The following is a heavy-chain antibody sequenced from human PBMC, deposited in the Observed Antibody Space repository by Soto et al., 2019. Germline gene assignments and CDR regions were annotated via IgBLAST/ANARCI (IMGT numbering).Heavy chain of an antibody. Sequence: SETLSLTCTVSGGSISTIYYYWGWIRQSPGKGLEWIGAIYYTGTTYYNPPLQSRATISVDTSKNQFSLKMSSVTAADTAVYFCARQAGAFGYYMDVWGKGPTVTVSS. V-gene: IGHV4-39*01. CDR3: ARQAGAFGYYMDV. D-gene: IGHD3-16*01. CDR1: GGSISTIYYY. CDR2: IYYTGTT. J-gene: IGHJ6*03.